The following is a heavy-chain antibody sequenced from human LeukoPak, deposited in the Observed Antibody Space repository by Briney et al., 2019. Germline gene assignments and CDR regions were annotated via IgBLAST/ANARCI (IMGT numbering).Heavy chain of an antibody. Sequence: SEILSLTCTVSGGSISSGDYYWSWIRQPPGKGLEWIGYIYYSGSTYYNPSLKSRVTISVDTSKNQFSLKLSSVTAADTAVYYCARDNWNYGSSMDVWGQGTTVTVSS. D-gene: IGHD1-7*01. V-gene: IGHV4-30-4*02. CDR1: GGSISSGDYY. CDR3: ARDNWNYGSSMDV. J-gene: IGHJ6*02. CDR2: IYYSGST.